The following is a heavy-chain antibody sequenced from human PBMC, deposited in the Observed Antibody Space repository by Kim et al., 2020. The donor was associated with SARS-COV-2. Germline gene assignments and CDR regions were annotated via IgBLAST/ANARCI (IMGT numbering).Heavy chain of an antibody. J-gene: IGHJ4*02. CDR3: ARDRDTAMVTFDY. V-gene: IGHV3-33*01. CDR1: GFTFSSYG. CDR2: IWYDGSNK. Sequence: GGSLRLSCAASGFTFSSYGMHWVRQAPGKGLEWVAVIWYDGSNKYYADSVKGRFTISRDNSKNTLYLQMNSLRAEDTAMYYCARDRDTAMVTFDYWGQGTLVTVSS. D-gene: IGHD5-18*01.